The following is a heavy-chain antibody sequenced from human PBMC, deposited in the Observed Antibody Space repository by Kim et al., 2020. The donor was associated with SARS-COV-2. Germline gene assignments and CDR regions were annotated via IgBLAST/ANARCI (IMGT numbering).Heavy chain of an antibody. V-gene: IGHV7-4-1*02. D-gene: IGHD3-10*01. Sequence: ASVKVSCKASGYTFTTYVINWVRQAPGQGLDWMGWINTNTGDPTYAQGLTGRFVSSFDTSVSTTYLQISSLKAEDTAVYYCMRGLAGKVGDYWGQGALVTVSS. CDR3: MRGLAGKVGDY. CDR1: GYTFTTYV. J-gene: IGHJ4*02. CDR2: INTNTGDP.